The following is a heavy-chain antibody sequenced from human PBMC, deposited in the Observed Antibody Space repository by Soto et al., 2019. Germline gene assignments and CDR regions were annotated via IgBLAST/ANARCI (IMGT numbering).Heavy chain of an antibody. V-gene: IGHV4-59*01. Sequence: PSETLSLTCTVSGGSLSTYYWSWIRQPPGKGLEWIVYMSYSGSSNYNPSLKSRVTMSVDTSKNQVSLKLSSVTAADTAVYYCARTRITSTAATFVPLGQGTLVTVSS. CDR1: GGSLSTYY. CDR3: ARTRITSTAATFVP. J-gene: IGHJ5*02. CDR2: MSYSGSS. D-gene: IGHD1-20*01.